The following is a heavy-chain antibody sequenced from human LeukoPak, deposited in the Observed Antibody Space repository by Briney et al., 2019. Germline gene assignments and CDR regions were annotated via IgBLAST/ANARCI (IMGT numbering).Heavy chain of an antibody. Sequence: SVKVSCKASGGTFSSYAIGWVRQAPGQGLEWMGRIIPILGIANYAQKFQGRVTITADKSTSTAYMELSSLRSEDTAVYYCARDPQGIAVAASGNYWGQGTLVTVSS. D-gene: IGHD6-19*01. J-gene: IGHJ4*02. CDR2: IIPILGIA. CDR1: GGTFSSYA. V-gene: IGHV1-69*04. CDR3: ARDPQGIAVAASGNY.